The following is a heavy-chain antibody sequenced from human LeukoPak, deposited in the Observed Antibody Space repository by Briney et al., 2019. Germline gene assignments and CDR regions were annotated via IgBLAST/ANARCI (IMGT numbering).Heavy chain of an antibody. D-gene: IGHD5-24*01. CDR2: MSGSGDRI. J-gene: IGHJ4*02. Sequence: GGSLRLSCVGSGFTFSTQAMSWVRQAPGKGLEWVSTMSGSGDRIHYADSVRGRFTISRDNSKSTVYLQMSSLRAEDTAIYYCARLQLDLPISWGYFDHWVQGTLVSVSS. CDR1: GFTFSTQA. CDR3: ARLQLDLPISWGYFDH. V-gene: IGHV3-23*01.